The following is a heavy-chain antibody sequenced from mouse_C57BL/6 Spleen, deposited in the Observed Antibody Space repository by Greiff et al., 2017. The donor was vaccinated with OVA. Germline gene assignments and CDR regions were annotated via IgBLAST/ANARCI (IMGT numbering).Heavy chain of an antibody. V-gene: IGHV3-6*01. CDR1: GYSITSGYY. Sequence: VQLKESGPGLVKPSQSLSLTCSVTGYSITSGYYWNWIRQFPGNKLEWMGYISYDGSNNYNPSLKNRISITRDTSKNQFFLKLNTVTTEETAANYCAREDDYDGYAMDYWGQGTSVTVSS. CDR3: AREDDYDGYAMDY. D-gene: IGHD2-4*01. J-gene: IGHJ4*01. CDR2: ISYDGSN.